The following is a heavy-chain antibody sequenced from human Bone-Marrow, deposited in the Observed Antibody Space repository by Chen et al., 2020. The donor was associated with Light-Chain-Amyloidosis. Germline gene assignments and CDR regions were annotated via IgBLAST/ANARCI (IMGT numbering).Heavy chain of an antibody. Sequence: EVQLVQSGAEVRKPGESLQISCKGSGYSFTSYWIGWVRQMPGKGLELMGIIYPGTSATRYSPSFQGQVSISADKSIRTAYLQWTYLKAADTAMYYCARFGGRSGYWGQGTLVTVSS. D-gene: IGHD2-15*01. J-gene: IGHJ4*02. CDR3: ARFGGRSGY. V-gene: IGHV5-51*01. CDR1: GYSFTSYW. CDR2: IYPGTSAT.